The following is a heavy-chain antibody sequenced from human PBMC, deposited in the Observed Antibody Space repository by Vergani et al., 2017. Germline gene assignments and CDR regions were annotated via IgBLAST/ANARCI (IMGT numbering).Heavy chain of an antibody. V-gene: IGHV3-30*02. J-gene: IGHJ4*02. D-gene: IGHD3-16*01. CDR2: IQFDGSNQ. CDR3: GKHFRGWGIDY. CDR1: GCTLSNYD. Sequence: QVQLVESGGGVVQRGGSLRLSCATSGCTLSNYDMQWIRQGPGKGLEFVAFIQFDGSNQYYADSVKGRFTLSRDLSKNTLYLQMNSLRTDDTATYYCGKHFRGWGIDYWGQGTQVIVSS.